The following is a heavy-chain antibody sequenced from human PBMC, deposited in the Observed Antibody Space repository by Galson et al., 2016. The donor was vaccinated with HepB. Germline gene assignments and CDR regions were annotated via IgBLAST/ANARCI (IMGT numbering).Heavy chain of an antibody. CDR2: ISYDGSNT. CDR1: GFTVSRNY. Sequence: SLRLSCAASGFTVSRNYMSWVRQSPGKGLEWVAAISYDGSNTFYADSVKGRFTIYRDNSQNTLSLQMNSLKTEDTAVYYCARDYYDGSCHYMDYWGRGTLVTVSS. J-gene: IGHJ4*02. D-gene: IGHD3-22*01. V-gene: IGHV3-30-3*01. CDR3: ARDYYDGSCHYMDY.